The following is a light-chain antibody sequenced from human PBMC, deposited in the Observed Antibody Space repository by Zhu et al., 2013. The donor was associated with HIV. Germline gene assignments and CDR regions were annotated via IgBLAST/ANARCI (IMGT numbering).Light chain of an antibody. CDR2: WAS. CDR1: QSLLDSSNNKNY. CDR3: QQYYSSPPIT. J-gene: IGKJ5*01. V-gene: IGKV4-1*01. Sequence: DIVMTQSPDSLAVSLGERATINCKSSQSLLDSSNNKNYLAWYRQKPGQAPKLLISWASTRESGVPDRFSGSGSGTDFTLIITSLQAEDVAVYYCQQYYSSPPITFGQGHDSRLN.